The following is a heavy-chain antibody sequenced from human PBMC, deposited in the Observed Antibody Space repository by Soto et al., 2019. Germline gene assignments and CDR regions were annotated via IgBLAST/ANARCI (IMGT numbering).Heavy chain of an antibody. V-gene: IGHV3-9*01. CDR3: AKEMAPVVVAATFY. D-gene: IGHD2-15*01. Sequence: GESLRLSCTASGCTFDDYCMHWVRQVPGKGLEWVSGISWNSGSIGYADSVKGRFTISRDNAKNSPYLQMNSLRAEDTALYYCAKEMAPVVVAATFYWGQGTLVTVSS. J-gene: IGHJ4*02. CDR1: GCTFDDYC. CDR2: ISWNSGSI.